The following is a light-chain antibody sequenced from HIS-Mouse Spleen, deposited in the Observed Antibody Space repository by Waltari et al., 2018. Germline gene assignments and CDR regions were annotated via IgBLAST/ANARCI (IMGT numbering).Light chain of an antibody. J-gene: IGLJ2*01. CDR1: AFPKKY. CDR3: YSTDSSGNHRV. CDR2: EDS. V-gene: IGLV3-10*01. Sequence: SYELTQPPSASVSPGQTARITCSGDAFPKKYAYWYQQKSGQAPVLGIYEDSKRPSGIPGRFSGSSSGRMATLTISGAQVEDEADYYCYSTDSSGNHRVFGGGTKLTVL.